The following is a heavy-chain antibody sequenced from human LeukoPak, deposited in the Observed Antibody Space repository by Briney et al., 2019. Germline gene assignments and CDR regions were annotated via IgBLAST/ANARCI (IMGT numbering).Heavy chain of an antibody. CDR1: GGSFSGYY. Sequence: SETLSLTCAVYGGSFSGYYWSWIRQPPGKGLEWIGEINHSGSTNYNPSLKSRVTISVDTSKNQFSLKLSSVTAADTAVYYCARRALTYYYGSGKGFDPWGQGTLVTVSS. V-gene: IGHV4-34*01. D-gene: IGHD3-10*01. J-gene: IGHJ5*02. CDR3: ARRALTYYYGSGKGFDP. CDR2: INHSGST.